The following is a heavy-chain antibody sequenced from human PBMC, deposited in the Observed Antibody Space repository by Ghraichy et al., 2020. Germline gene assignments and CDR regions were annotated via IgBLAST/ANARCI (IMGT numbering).Heavy chain of an antibody. CDR2: ISSSSRTI. D-gene: IGHD2-2*01. Sequence: GGSLRLSCAASGFTFSSYSMNWVRQAPGKGLEWVSYISSSSRTINYADSVRGRFTISRDNAKNSLYLQMNSLRADDTAVYYCAREGCSSTSCYEEDYHYGMDFWGQGTTVTVSS. J-gene: IGHJ6*02. CDR1: GFTFSSYS. V-gene: IGHV3-48*01. CDR3: AREGCSSTSCYEEDYHYGMDF.